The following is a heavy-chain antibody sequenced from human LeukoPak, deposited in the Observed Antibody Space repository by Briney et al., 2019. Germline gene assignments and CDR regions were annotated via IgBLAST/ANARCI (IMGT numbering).Heavy chain of an antibody. V-gene: IGHV1-8*01. CDR1: GYTFTSYD. D-gene: IGHD2-15*01. CDR2: MNPNSGNT. Sequence: GESLKVSCKASGYTFTSYDINWVRQATGQGLEWMGWMNPNSGNTGYAQKFQGRVTMTRNTSISTAYMELSSLRSEDTAVYYCARGGGGSYVYWYFDLWGRGTLVTVSS. CDR3: ARGGGGSYVYWYFDL. J-gene: IGHJ2*01.